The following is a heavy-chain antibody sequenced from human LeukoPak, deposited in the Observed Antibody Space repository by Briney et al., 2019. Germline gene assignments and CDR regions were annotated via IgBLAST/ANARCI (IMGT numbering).Heavy chain of an antibody. CDR3: AREYIVAVVNGGVNSFYYYRDV. D-gene: IGHD2-15*01. V-gene: IGHV3-20*04. CDR2: INWDGDSA. Sequence: GGSLRLSCGPSGFVFDDFGMTWVRQVPGKGLEWVSGINWDGDSAGYADSVTGRFTISRDNAKNYVYLQMNSLRAEDTALYYCAREYIVAVVNGGVNSFYYYRDVWGKGPTVTVSS. CDR1: GFVFDDFG. J-gene: IGHJ6*03.